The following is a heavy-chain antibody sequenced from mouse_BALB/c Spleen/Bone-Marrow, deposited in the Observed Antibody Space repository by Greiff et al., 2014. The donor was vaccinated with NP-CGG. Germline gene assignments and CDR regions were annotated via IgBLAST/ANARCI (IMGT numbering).Heavy chain of an antibody. CDR3: ASYRYGWYFDV. V-gene: IGHV14-3*02. D-gene: IGHD2-14*01. CDR2: IDPANGNT. Sequence: VQLQQSGAELVKPGASVKLSCTASGFNIKDTYMHWVKQRPEQGLEWIGRIDPANGNTKYDPKFQSKATITADTSSNTAYLQLSSLTSEDTAVYYCASYRYGWYFDVWGAGTTVTVSS. J-gene: IGHJ1*01. CDR1: GFNIKDTY.